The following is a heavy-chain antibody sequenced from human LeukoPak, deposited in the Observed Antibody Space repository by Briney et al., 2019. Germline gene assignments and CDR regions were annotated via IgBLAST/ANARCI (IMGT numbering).Heavy chain of an antibody. CDR3: ARGTLGGRYDAFDI. CDR1: GGSFSGYY. J-gene: IGHJ3*02. CDR2: INHSGST. V-gene: IGHV4-34*01. D-gene: IGHD3-9*01. Sequence: PSETLSLTXAVYGGSFSGYYWSWIRQPPGKGLEWIGEINHSGSTNYNPSLKSRAIISVDTSRNQFPLKLTSVTAADTAVYYCARGTLGGRYDAFDIWGQGRMVTVSS.